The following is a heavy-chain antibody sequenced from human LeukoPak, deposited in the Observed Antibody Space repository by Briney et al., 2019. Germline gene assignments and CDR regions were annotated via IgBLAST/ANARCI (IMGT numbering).Heavy chain of an antibody. CDR2: ISGSGGST. CDR3: ARRAGAYSHPYDY. J-gene: IGHJ4*02. CDR1: GFTFSSYA. V-gene: IGHV3-23*01. D-gene: IGHD4/OR15-4a*01. Sequence: PGGSLRLSCAASGFTFSSYAMSWVRQAAEKGLEWVSGISGSGGSTYYADSVKGRFTISRDNSKNTLYLQMNSLRAEDTAVYYCARRAGAYSHPYDYWGQGTLVTVSS.